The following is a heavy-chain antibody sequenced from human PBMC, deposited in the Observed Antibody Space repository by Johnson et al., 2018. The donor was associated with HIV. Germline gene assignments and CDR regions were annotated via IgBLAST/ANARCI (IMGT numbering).Heavy chain of an antibody. CDR3: ARDNLATPFGAFDF. CDR2: ISYDGSNK. J-gene: IGHJ3*01. D-gene: IGHD3-3*01. V-gene: IGHV3-30*03. CDR1: GFTFSTYD. Sequence: QVQLVESGGGVVQPGRSLRLSCAASGFTFSTYDMHWVRQAPGKGLEWVAIISYDGSNKYYSDFVVGRFTISRDSSKNTLYLHMNSLSAEDRAVYYCARDNLATPFGAFDFWGQGTMVIVSS.